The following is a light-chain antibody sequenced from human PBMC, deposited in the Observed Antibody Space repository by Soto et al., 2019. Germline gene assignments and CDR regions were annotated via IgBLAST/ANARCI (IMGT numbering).Light chain of an antibody. CDR2: EVS. CDR1: SSDTAGYNY. J-gene: IGLJ1*01. CDR3: SSYTTSNTPLYV. V-gene: IGLV2-14*01. Sequence: QSALTQPASVSGSPGQSITISCTGTSSDTAGYNYVSWYQQHPGKAPKLMICEVSNRPSGVSNRFSGSQSGNTASLTISGLQAEDEANYYCSSYTTSNTPLYVFGTGTQLTVL.